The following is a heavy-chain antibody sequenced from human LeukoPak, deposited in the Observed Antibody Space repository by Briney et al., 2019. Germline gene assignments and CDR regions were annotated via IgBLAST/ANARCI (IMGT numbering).Heavy chain of an antibody. CDR2: INPNSGGT. V-gene: IGHV1-2*04. Sequence: ASVKVSCKASGYTFTSYYIHWVRQAPGQGLEWMGWINPNSGGTNYAQKFQGWVTMTRDTSISTAYMELSRLRSDDTAVYYCARDSYSVSMGGSGSYGYWGQGTLVTVSS. CDR3: ARDSYSVSMGGSGSYGY. D-gene: IGHD3-10*01. CDR1: GYTFTSYY. J-gene: IGHJ4*02.